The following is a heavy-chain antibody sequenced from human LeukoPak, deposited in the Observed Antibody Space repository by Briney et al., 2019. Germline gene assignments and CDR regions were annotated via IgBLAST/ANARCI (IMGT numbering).Heavy chain of an antibody. CDR3: TTGPNYFYFDL. J-gene: IGHJ2*01. Sequence: SETLSLTCNVHGRSISSGNYWDWIRQSPGKELEWIGTMLHSGSTYYNPSLSSRVTISVDTSNNQFSLRLNSVTAADTAVYYCTTGPNYFYFDLWGRGTLVTVSS. CDR1: GRSISSGNY. CDR2: MLHSGST. V-gene: IGHV4-38-2*02.